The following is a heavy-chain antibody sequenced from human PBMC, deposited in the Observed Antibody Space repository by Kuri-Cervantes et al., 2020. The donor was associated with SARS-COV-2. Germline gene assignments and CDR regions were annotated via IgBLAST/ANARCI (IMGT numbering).Heavy chain of an antibody. CDR3: ASQWLNLYGMDV. CDR1: GGSISSYY. J-gene: IGHJ6*02. CDR2: IYYSGST. V-gene: IGHV4-59*01. D-gene: IGHD6-19*01. Sequence: SETLSLTCTVSGGSISSYYWSWIRQPPGKGLEWIGYIYYSGSTNYNPSLKSRVTISVDTSKNQFSLKLSSVTAADTAVYYCASQWLNLYGMDVWGQGTTVTVSS.